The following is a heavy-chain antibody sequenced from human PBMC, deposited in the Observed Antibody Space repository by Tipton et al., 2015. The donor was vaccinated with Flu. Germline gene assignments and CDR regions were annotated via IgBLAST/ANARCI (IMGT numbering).Heavy chain of an antibody. V-gene: IGHV4-34*01. D-gene: IGHD6-19*01. CDR1: GGSFSGYY. CDR2: INHSGST. J-gene: IGHJ4*02. Sequence: LRLSCAVYGGSFSGYYWSWIRQPPGKGLEWIGEINHSGSTNYNPSLKSRVTISVDTSKNQFSLKLSSVTAADTAVYYCARAGYSSGWTAHYYFDYWGQGTLVTVSS. CDR3: ARAGYSSGWTAHYYFDY.